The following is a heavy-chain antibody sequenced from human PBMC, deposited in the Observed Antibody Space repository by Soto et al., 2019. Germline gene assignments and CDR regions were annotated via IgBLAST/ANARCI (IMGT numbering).Heavy chain of an antibody. CDR3: SRDQGYDILTGYYDYYYYGMDV. J-gene: IGHJ6*02. Sequence: GGSLRLSCAASGFTFSSYAMHWVRQAPGKGLEWVAVISYDGSNKYYADSVKGRFTISRDNSKNTLYLQMNSLRAEDTAVYYCSRDQGYDILTGYYDYYYYGMDVWGQGTTVTVSS. V-gene: IGHV3-30-3*01. CDR2: ISYDGSNK. CDR1: GFTFSSYA. D-gene: IGHD3-9*01.